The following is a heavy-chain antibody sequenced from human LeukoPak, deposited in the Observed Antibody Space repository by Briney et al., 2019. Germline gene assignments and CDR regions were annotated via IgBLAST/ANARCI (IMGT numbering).Heavy chain of an antibody. CDR1: GGTFSSYA. CDR3: ARDKHSGYDLNWFDP. D-gene: IGHD5-12*01. V-gene: IGHV1-69*01. J-gene: IGHJ5*02. Sequence: VASVKVSCKASGGTFSSYAISWVRQTPGQGLEWMGGIIPIFGTANYAQKFQGRVTITADESTSTAYMGLSSLRSEDTAVYYCARDKHSGYDLNWFDPWGQGTLVTVSS. CDR2: IIPIFGTA.